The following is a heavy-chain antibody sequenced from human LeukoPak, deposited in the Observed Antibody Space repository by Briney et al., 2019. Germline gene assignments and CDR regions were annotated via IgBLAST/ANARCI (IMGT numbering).Heavy chain of an antibody. CDR3: ARDLFPKYYYYYMDV. J-gene: IGHJ6*03. V-gene: IGHV1-18*01. CDR1: GYTLTELS. CDR2: ISAYNGNT. Sequence: ASVKVSCKVSGYTLTELSMHWVRQAPGKGLEWMGWISAYNGNTNYAQKLQGRVTMTTDTSTSTAYMELRSLRSDDTAVYYCARDLFPKYYYYYMDVWGKGTTVTVSS.